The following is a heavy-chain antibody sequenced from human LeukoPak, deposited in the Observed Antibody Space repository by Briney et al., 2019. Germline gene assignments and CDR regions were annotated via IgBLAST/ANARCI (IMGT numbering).Heavy chain of an antibody. Sequence: GGSLRLSCAASGFTFSSYWMSWVRQAPGKGLEWVSVIYSGGSTYYADSVKGRFTISRDNSKNTLYLQMNSLRAEDTAVYYCAREARYCSSTSCSDWGQGTLVTVSS. CDR1: GFTFSSYW. V-gene: IGHV3-66*02. CDR2: IYSGGST. D-gene: IGHD2-2*01. J-gene: IGHJ4*02. CDR3: AREARYCSSTSCSD.